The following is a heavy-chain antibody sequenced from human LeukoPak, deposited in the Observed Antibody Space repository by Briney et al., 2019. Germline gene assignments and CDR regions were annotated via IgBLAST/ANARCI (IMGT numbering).Heavy chain of an antibody. CDR2: IYYSGST. Sequence: SETLSLTCTVSGGSINSYYWSWIRQPPGKGLEWIGYIYYSGSTNYNPSLKSRVTISVDTSKNQFSLRLSSVTAADTAVYYCARVEEGYGSGRRENYYYYYMDVWGKGTTVTISS. D-gene: IGHD3-10*01. J-gene: IGHJ6*03. CDR1: GGSINSYY. V-gene: IGHV4-59*01. CDR3: ARVEEGYGSGRRENYYYYYMDV.